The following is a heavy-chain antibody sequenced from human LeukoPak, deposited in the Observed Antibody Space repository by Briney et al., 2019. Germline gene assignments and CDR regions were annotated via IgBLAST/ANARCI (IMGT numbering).Heavy chain of an antibody. J-gene: IGHJ4*02. CDR2: IYHSGIT. V-gene: IGHV4-38-2*02. Sequence: PSETLSLTCDVSGYSISSGYRWGWIRQPPGKGLEWIGSIYHSGITYYNPSLKSRVTISVDTSKNQFSLKVSSVTAADTAVYYCAREAGYSSTWYYSDYWGQGTLVTVSS. D-gene: IGHD6-13*01. CDR1: GYSISSGYR. CDR3: AREAGYSSTWYYSDY.